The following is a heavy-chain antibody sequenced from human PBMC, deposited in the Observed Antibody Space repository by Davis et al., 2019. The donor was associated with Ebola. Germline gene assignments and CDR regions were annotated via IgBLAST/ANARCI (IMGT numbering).Heavy chain of an antibody. CDR1: GYSFTSYW. CDR3: ARQASYGGNWGYYYYYGMDV. CDR2: IYPGDSDT. J-gene: IGHJ6*02. Sequence: KVSCKGSGYSFTSYWIGWVRQMPGKGLEWMGIIYPGDSDTRYSPSFQGQVTISADKSISTAYLQWSSPKASDTAMYYCARQASYGGNWGYYYYYGMDVWGQGTTVTVSS. V-gene: IGHV5-51*01. D-gene: IGHD4-23*01.